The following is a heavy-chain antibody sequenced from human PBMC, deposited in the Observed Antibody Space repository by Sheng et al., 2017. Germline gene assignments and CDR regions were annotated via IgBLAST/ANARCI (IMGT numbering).Heavy chain of an antibody. J-gene: IGHJ6*02. CDR2: ISYDGSNK. Sequence: QVQLVESGGGVVQPGRSLRLSCAASGFTFSSYAMHWVRQAPGKGLEWVAVISYDGSNKYYADSVKGRFTISRDNSKNTLYLQMNSLRAEDTAVYYCARVIYSNQTENYYYYGMDVWDQGP. D-gene: IGHD4-4*01. CDR3: ARVIYSNQTENYYYYGMDV. V-gene: IGHV3-30*01. CDR1: GFTFSSYA.